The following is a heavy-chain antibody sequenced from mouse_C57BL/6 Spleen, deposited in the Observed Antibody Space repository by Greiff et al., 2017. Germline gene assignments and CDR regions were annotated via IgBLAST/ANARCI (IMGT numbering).Heavy chain of an antibody. CDR3: ARAALYYYDG. Sequence: VQLVESGAELVKPGASVKISCKASGYAFSSYWMNWVKQRPGKGLEWIGQIYPGDGDTNYNGKFKGKATLTEDKSSSTAYMQLSSLTSEDSAVYFCARAALYYYDGWGQGTTLTVAS. CDR2: IYPGDGDT. D-gene: IGHD3-1*01. V-gene: IGHV1-80*01. CDR1: GYAFSSYW. J-gene: IGHJ2*01.